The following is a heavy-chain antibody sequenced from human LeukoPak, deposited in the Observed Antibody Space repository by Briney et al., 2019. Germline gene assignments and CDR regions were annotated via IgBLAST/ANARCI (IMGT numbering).Heavy chain of an antibody. CDR2: ISSSSSYI. CDR3: ARGKVAVTTLPGDY. V-gene: IGHV3-21*01. J-gene: IGHJ4*02. CDR1: GFTFSSYS. Sequence: PGGSLRLSCAASGFTFSSYSMNWVRQAPGKGLEWVSSISSSSSYIYYADSVKGRFTISRDNAKNSLYLQMNSLRAEDTAVYYCARGKVAVTTLPGDYWGQGTLVTVSS. D-gene: IGHD4-17*01.